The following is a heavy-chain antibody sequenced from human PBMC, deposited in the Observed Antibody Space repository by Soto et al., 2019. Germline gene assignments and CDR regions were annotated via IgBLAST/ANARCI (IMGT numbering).Heavy chain of an antibody. Sequence: QITLKESGPTLVKPTQTLTLTCTVSGFSLTTNGVGVGWFRQPPGKALEWLALIYRDDDKRYRPSLKTRLSITKDNSKNQVVLTMTSMAPVDTATYYCVPTAASGPYWETFNYWGQGTLVTVSS. V-gene: IGHV2-5*02. CDR2: IYRDDDK. CDR3: VPTAASGPYWETFNY. CDR1: GFSLTTNGVG. D-gene: IGHD1-26*01. J-gene: IGHJ4*02.